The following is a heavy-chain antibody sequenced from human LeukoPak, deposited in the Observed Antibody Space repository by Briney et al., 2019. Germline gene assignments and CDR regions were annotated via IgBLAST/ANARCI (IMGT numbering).Heavy chain of an antibody. CDR3: ASYSGSCSIYYSGSNDAFDI. CDR1: GGSFSGYY. V-gene: IGHV4-34*01. CDR2: INHSGST. J-gene: IGHJ3*02. D-gene: IGHD1-26*01. Sequence: SETLSLTCAVYGGSFSGYYWSWIRQPPGKGLEWIGEINHSGSTNYNPSLKSRVTISVDTSKNQFSLKLSSVTAADTAVYYCASYSGSCSIYYSGSNDAFDIWGQGTMVTVSS.